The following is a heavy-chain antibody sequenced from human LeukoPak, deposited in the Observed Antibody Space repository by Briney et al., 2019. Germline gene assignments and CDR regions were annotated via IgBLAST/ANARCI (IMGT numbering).Heavy chain of an antibody. CDR1: GYTFTNYG. Sequence: ASVKVSCKASGYTFTNYGISWVRQAPGQGLECMGWINPYNGNTNYALKVQGRVTMTTDTSTSTAYLELRSLRSDDTAIYYCAREIYGRFDYWGQGTLVTVSS. D-gene: IGHD4-17*01. J-gene: IGHJ4*02. CDR3: AREIYGRFDY. CDR2: INPYNGNT. V-gene: IGHV1-18*01.